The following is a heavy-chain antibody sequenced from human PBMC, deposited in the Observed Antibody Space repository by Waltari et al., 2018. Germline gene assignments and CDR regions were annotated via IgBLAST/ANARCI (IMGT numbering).Heavy chain of an antibody. J-gene: IGHJ3*02. D-gene: IGHD2-21*01. CDR3: TVIAGDFDI. CDR2: INCRNGGT. V-gene: IGHV1-2*06. CDR1: GYIFINYF. Sequence: QVNLVQSGADVRKPGASVTVSCTASGYIFINYFIHWVRQAPGQGLEWIGRINCRNGGTDYAQKFQGRVTLTRDTSISTAYMELSGLTLDDTAIYYCTVIAGDFDIWGPGTMVTASS.